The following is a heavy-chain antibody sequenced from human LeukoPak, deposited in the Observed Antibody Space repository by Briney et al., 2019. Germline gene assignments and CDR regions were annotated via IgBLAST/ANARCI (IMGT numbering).Heavy chain of an antibody. CDR2: INHSGST. J-gene: IGHJ6*03. D-gene: IGHD6-13*01. Sequence: PSETLSLTCAVYGGSFSGYYWSWIRQPPGKGLEWIGEINHSGSTNYNPSLKSRVTISVDTSKNQFSLKLSSVTAADTAVYYCARRLSSWSLVYCYYMDVWGKGTTVTISS. V-gene: IGHV4-34*01. CDR1: GGSFSGYY. CDR3: ARRLSSWSLVYCYYMDV.